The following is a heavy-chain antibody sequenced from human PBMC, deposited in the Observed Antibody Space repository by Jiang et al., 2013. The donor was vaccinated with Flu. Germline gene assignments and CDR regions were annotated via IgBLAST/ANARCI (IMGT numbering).Heavy chain of an antibody. D-gene: IGHD2-15*01. CDR1: GASISAHY. Sequence: PSETLSLTCSVSGASISAHYWSWIRQPPGKGLEWIGYLHASGNIQYNPSLKSRVTISVDTSKNQLSLKLTSVTAADTAVYFCARQGEHCDGGSCHPPVFWGQGTLVTVSS. CDR3: ARQGEHCDGGSCHPPVF. CDR2: LHASGNI. V-gene: IGHV4-4*08. J-gene: IGHJ4*02.